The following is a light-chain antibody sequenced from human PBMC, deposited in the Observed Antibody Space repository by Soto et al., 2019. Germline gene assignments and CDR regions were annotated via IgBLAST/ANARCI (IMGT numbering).Light chain of an antibody. J-gene: IGLJ1*01. CDR1: SSNIGNYD. CDR3: AAWDGSLNGGV. V-gene: IGLV1-44*01. Sequence: QSVLTQPPSASGTPGQRVTVSCSGSSSNIGNYDVHWYQQLPGTAPKRLIYSNSQRPSGVPDRFSGSKSGTSASLAISGLQSEDEADYYCAAWDGSLNGGVFGTGTKLTVL. CDR2: SNS.